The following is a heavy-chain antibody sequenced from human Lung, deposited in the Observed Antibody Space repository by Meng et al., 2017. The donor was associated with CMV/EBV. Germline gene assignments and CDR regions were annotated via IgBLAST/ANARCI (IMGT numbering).Heavy chain of an antibody. CDR2: IHYSGST. J-gene: IGHJ4*02. V-gene: IGHV4-59*01. Sequence: SXTXSLXCTASGGPISPYYWRWIRQPPGKGLEWIGYIHYSGSTDYNPSLKSRVTISLDTSKNQFSLKLNSVAAADTAVYYCAGGGGGTLEAYCGGACFFDSXGQGXLVTVSS. D-gene: IGHD2-21*01. CDR1: GGPISPYY. CDR3: AGGGGGTLEAYCGGACFFDS.